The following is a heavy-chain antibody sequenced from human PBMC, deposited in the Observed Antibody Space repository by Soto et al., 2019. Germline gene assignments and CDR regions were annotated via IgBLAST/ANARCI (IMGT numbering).Heavy chain of an antibody. CDR2: IKQDGSEK. J-gene: IGHJ4*02. CDR3: ARDHSTSVFGVVRY. CDR1: GFTFSSYW. Sequence: PGGSLRLSCAASGFTFSSYWMSWVRQAPGKGLEWVANIKQDGSEKYYVDSVKGRFTISRDNAKNSLYLQMNSLRAEDRAVYYCARDHSTSVFGVVRYWGQGTLVTVPQ. D-gene: IGHD3-3*01. V-gene: IGHV3-7*01.